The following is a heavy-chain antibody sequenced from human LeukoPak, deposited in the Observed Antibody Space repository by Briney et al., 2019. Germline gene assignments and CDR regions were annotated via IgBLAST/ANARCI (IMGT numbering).Heavy chain of an antibody. CDR3: AKDIAAAGMEALDY. D-gene: IGHD6-13*01. CDR2: ISGSGGST. Sequence: GGSLRLSCAASGFTFSSYAMSWVRQAPGKGLVWVSAISGSGGSTYYADSVKGRFTISRDNSKNTLYLQMNSLRAEDTAVYYCAKDIAAAGMEALDYWGQGALVTVSS. V-gene: IGHV3-23*01. CDR1: GFTFSSYA. J-gene: IGHJ4*02.